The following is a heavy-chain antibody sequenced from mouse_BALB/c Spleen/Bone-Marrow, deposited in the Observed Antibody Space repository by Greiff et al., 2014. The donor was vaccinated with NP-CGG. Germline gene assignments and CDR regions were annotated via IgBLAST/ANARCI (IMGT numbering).Heavy chain of an antibody. J-gene: IGHJ3*01. Sequence: EVKLVESGAELVKPGASVKLSCTASGFNIKDTYMHWVKQRPEQGLEWIGRIDPANGNTKYDPKFQGKATITADTSSNTAYLQLCSLTSEDTAVYYCAPYYYGSSQFAYWGQGTLVTVSA. CDR1: GFNIKDTY. D-gene: IGHD1-1*01. CDR2: IDPANGNT. V-gene: IGHV14-3*02. CDR3: APYYYGSSQFAY.